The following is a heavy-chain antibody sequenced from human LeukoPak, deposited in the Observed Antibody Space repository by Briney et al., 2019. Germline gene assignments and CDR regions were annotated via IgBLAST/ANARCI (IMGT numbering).Heavy chain of an antibody. CDR1: GFTFSSAA. CDR2: ISNNGGYT. J-gene: IGHJ4*02. D-gene: IGHD2-15*01. V-gene: IGHV3-23*01. CDR3: AKQLGYCSDGSCYFPY. Sequence: GGSLRLSCAASGFTFSSAAMSWVRQAPGKGLEWVSAISNNGGYTYYADSVQGRFTISRDNSKSTLCLQMNSLRAEDTAVYYCAKQLGYCSDGSCYFPYWGQGTLVTVSS.